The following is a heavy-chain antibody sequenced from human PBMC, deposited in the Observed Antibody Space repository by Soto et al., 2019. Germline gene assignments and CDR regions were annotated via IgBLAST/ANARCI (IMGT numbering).Heavy chain of an antibody. CDR1: GFTFSSYG. D-gene: IGHD3-3*01. Sequence: QVQLVESGGGVVQPGRSLRLSCAASGFTFSSYGMHWVRQAPGKGLEWVAVISYDGSNKYYADSVKGRFTISRDNSKNTLYLQMNRLRAEDTAVYYCAKDYYDFWFGGNDAFDIWGQGTMVTVSS. CDR2: ISYDGSNK. CDR3: AKDYYDFWFGGNDAFDI. V-gene: IGHV3-30*18. J-gene: IGHJ3*02.